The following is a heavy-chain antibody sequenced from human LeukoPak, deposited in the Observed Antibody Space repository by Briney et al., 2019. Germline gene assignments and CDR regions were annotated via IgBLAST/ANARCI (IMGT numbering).Heavy chain of an antibody. Sequence: PSETLSLTCAVYGGSFSGYYWSWIRQPPGKGLEWIGEINHSGSTNYNPSLKSRLTISVDTSKNQFSLKLSSVTAADTAVYYCARSYSSGWADYYCYGMDVWGQGTTVTVSS. CDR1: GGSFSGYY. D-gene: IGHD6-19*01. J-gene: IGHJ6*02. V-gene: IGHV4-34*01. CDR2: INHSGST. CDR3: ARSYSSGWADYYCYGMDV.